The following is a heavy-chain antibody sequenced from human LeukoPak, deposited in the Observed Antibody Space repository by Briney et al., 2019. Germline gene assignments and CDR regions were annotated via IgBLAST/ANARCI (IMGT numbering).Heavy chain of an antibody. CDR1: GFIFKRYW. D-gene: IGHD1-14*01. J-gene: IGHJ4*02. CDR2: IKENGSEE. V-gene: IGHV3-7*03. CDR3: ASLMSRVIVTGDFDN. Sequence: PGGSLRLSCGASGFIFKRYWMSWVRQAPGKGPEWVANIKENGSEEYYVDSVKGRFTISRDNAKNTLSLQMDSLRAEDTAVYYCASLMSRVIVTGDFDNWGQGTLVTVSS.